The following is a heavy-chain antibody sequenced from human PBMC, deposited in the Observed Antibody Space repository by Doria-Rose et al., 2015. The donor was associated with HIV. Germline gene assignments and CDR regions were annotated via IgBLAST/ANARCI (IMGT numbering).Heavy chain of an antibody. CDR3: ARIKSSRWYHKYYFDF. D-gene: IGHD6-13*01. J-gene: IGHJ4*02. CDR1: GVSLSSPGMG. CDR2: IFSDDER. V-gene: IGHV2-26*01. Sequence: QITLKESGPVLVKPTETLTLTCTVSGVSLSSPGMGVSWIRQPPGKALEWLANIFSDDERSCKTSLKSRLTISRDTSKSQVVLTMTDMDPVDTATYYCARIKSSRWYHKYYFDFWGQGTLVIVSA.